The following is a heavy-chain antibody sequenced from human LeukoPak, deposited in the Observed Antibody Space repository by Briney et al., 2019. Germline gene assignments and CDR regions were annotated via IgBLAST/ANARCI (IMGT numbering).Heavy chain of an antibody. Sequence: GGSLRLSCSVSGFTFSRYAMHWVRQAPGKGLEYVSGINDNGGRTHYGDSVKGRFSISRDNSKNTLHLQMSTLRAEDTALYYCVKDVGGSYAFDYWGQGILVTVAS. CDR1: GFTFSRYA. D-gene: IGHD1-26*01. CDR2: INDNGGRT. J-gene: IGHJ4*02. V-gene: IGHV3-64D*09. CDR3: VKDVGGSYAFDY.